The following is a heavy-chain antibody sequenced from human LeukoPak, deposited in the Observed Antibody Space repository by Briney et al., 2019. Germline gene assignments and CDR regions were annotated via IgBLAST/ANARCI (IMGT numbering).Heavy chain of an antibody. CDR3: ARPIVVVPAATPYDAFDI. D-gene: IGHD2-2*01. Sequence: SETLSLTCTVSGGSISSYYWSWIRQPPGKGLEWIGYIYYSGSTNYNPSLKSRVTISVDTSKNQFSLKLSSVTAADTAVYYCARPIVVVPAATPYDAFDIWGQGTMVTVSS. CDR1: GGSISSYY. J-gene: IGHJ3*02. V-gene: IGHV4-59*08. CDR2: IYYSGST.